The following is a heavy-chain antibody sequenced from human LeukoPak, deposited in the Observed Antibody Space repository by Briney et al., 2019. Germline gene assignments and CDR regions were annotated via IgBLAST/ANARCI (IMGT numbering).Heavy chain of an antibody. V-gene: IGHV3-30*04. CDR2: ISYDGSDK. CDR1: GFTFTNYA. J-gene: IGHJ4*02. Sequence: PGGSLRLSCAASGFTFTNYAMHWVRQAPGKGLEWAAVISYDGSDKYYADSVKGRFTISRDNSKNTLYLQMNSLRAEDTAVYYCARDGTFGSGSYSLPFDYWGQGTLVTVS. CDR3: ARDGTFGSGSYSLPFDY. D-gene: IGHD3-10*01.